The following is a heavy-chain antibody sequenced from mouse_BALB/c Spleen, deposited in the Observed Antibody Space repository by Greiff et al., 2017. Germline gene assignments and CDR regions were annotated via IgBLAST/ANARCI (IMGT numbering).Heavy chain of an antibody. CDR2: IWSGGST. D-gene: IGHD2-4*01. CDR1: GFSLTSYG. Sequence: VQLQQSGPGLVQPSQSLSITCTVSGFSLTSYGVHWVRQSPGKGLEWLGVIWSGGSTDYNAAFISRLSISKDNSKSQVFFKMNSLQANDTAIYYCARSGITRPLYAMDYWGQGTSVTVSS. CDR3: ARSGITRPLYAMDY. J-gene: IGHJ4*01. V-gene: IGHV2-2*02.